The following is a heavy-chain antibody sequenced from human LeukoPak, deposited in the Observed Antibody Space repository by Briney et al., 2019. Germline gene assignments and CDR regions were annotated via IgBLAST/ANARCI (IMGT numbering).Heavy chain of an antibody. Sequence: SGLTLLNQTHTYTLTCTFSGFSLSTSGEGVGWIRQPPGKALEWLAVIYWDDDKRYSPSLKSRLTYIKDTSKNQVVLTMTNMDPVDTATYYCAHRGDQGGLYFDWLPRDWFDPWGQGTLVTVSS. D-gene: IGHD3-9*01. J-gene: IGHJ5*02. CDR2: IYWDDDK. CDR1: GFSLSTSGEG. CDR3: AHRGDQGGLYFDWLPRDWFDP. V-gene: IGHV2-5*02.